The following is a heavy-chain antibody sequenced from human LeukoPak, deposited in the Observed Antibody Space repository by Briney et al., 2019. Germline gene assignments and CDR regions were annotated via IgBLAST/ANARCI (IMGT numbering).Heavy chain of an antibody. J-gene: IGHJ4*02. CDR1: GGSISSGSYY. CDR3: ARGSPLKYCSGGRCLLY. D-gene: IGHD2-15*01. V-gene: IGHV4-61*02. CDR2: IYTSGST. Sequence: SETLSLTCTVSGGSISSGSYYWSWIRQPAGKGLEWIGRIYTSGSTNYNPSFKSRVTISVDTSKNQFSLKLSSVTAADTAVYYCARGSPLKYCSGGRCLLYWGQGTLVTVSS.